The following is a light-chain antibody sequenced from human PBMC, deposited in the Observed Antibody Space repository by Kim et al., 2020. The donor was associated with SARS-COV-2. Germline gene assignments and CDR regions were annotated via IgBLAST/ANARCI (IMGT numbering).Light chain of an antibody. CDR2: AAS. V-gene: IGKV1-39*01. CDR3: QQSYIPPFT. CDR1: QSISSH. J-gene: IGKJ3*01. Sequence: ASVGDRVTITCRTTQSISSHLNWYQQKPGRAPKLLISAASTLQGGVPSRFSGSGSETDFTLTISSLQPEDFATYFCQQSYIPPFTFGLGTKVDIK.